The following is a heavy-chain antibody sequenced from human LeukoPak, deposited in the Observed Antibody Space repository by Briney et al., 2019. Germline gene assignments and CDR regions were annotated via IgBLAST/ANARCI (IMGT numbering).Heavy chain of an antibody. V-gene: IGHV3-21*01. Sequence: PGGSLRLSCAASGFTFSSYSMNWVRQAPGKGLEWVSSISSSSSYIYYADSVKGRFTISRDNAKNSLYLQMNSLRAEDTAVYYCAREKRGDWLLVPAFDIWGQGTMVTVSS. CDR3: AREKRGDWLLVPAFDI. CDR2: ISSSSSYI. CDR1: GFTFSSYS. D-gene: IGHD3-9*01. J-gene: IGHJ3*02.